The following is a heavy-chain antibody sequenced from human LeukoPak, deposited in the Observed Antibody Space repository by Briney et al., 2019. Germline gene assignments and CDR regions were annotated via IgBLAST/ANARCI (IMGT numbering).Heavy chain of an antibody. CDR1: GYTFTSYY. Sequence: ASVKVSCKASGYTFTSYYMHWVRQAPGQGLEWMGIINPSGGSTSYAQKFQGRVTMTRDTSTSTDYMELSSLRSEDTAVYYCARDGTDYDYVWGSYRDYYGMDVWGQGTTVTVSS. V-gene: IGHV1-46*01. J-gene: IGHJ6*02. CDR3: ARDGTDYDYVWGSYRDYYGMDV. CDR2: INPSGGST. D-gene: IGHD3-16*02.